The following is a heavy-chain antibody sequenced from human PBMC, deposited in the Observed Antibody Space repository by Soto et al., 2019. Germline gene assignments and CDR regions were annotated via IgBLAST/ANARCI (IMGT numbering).Heavy chain of an antibody. D-gene: IGHD4-17*01. CDR1: GGSFSGYY. CDR3: GRGRRTTVTIDY. J-gene: IGHJ4*02. V-gene: IGHV4-34*01. CDR2: INHSGST. Sequence: SETLSLTCAVYGGSFSGYYLSWIRQPPGKGLEWIGEINHSGSTNYNPSLKSRVTISVDTSKNQFSLKLSSVTAADTAVYYCGRGRRTTVTIDYWGQGTLVTVSS.